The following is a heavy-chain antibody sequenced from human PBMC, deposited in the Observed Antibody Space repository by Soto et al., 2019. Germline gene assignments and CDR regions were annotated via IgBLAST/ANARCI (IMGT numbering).Heavy chain of an antibody. CDR3: VLRGYSYGSDE. V-gene: IGHV1-69*13. CDR1: GGTFSSYA. J-gene: IGHJ4*02. CDR2: IIPIFGTA. Sequence: SVKVSCKASGGTFSSYAISWVRQAPGQGLEWMGGIIPIFGTANYAQKFQGRVTITADESTSTAYMELSSLRSEDTAVYYCVLRGYSYGSDEWGQGTLVTVSS. D-gene: IGHD5-18*01.